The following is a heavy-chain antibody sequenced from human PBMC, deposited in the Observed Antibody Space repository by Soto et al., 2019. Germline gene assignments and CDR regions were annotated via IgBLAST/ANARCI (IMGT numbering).Heavy chain of an antibody. CDR1: VGSFSGYY. CDR2: INHSGST. D-gene: IGHD2-15*01. V-gene: IGHV4-34*01. CDR3: ARDAYCSGGNCYGAFDI. Sequence: SETLSLTCAVYVGSFSGYYWSWIRQPPGKGLEWIGEINHSGSTNCNPSLKSRVTISVDTSKNQFSLKLSSVTAADTAVYFCARDAYCSGGNCYGAFDIWGQGTMVTVSS. J-gene: IGHJ3*02.